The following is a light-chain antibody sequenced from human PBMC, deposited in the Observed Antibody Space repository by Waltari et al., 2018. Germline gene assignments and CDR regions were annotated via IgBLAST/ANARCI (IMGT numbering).Light chain of an antibody. J-gene: IGLJ1*01. V-gene: IGLV2-14*01. Sequence: QSALTQPASVSGSPGQSIAISCTGTSSDAGGNNFVSWYQQHPGKAPNLIISGVSNRPSGVSDRFSGSKSGNTASLTISGLQAEDEADYYCTSYRSLTTLVFGTGTKVTVL. CDR2: GVS. CDR1: SSDAGGNNF. CDR3: TSYRSLTTLV.